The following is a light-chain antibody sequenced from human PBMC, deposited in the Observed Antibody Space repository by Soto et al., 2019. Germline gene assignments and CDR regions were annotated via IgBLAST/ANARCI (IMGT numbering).Light chain of an antibody. J-gene: IGKJ1*01. CDR1: QSISNC. CDR3: QQYNSHSWT. CDR2: MAS. V-gene: IGKV1-5*03. Sequence: DIQMTQSPSTLSASVGDSVTITCRASQSISNCLAWYQQNPGKAPKFLIYMASNLESGVPSRFSGSGSGTEFTLTISSLQPDDFATYYCQQYNSHSWTFGQGTKVEIK.